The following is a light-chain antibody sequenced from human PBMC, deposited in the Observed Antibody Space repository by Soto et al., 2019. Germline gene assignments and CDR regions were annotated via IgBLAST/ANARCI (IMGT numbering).Light chain of an antibody. CDR1: SSDVGGYKY. CDR3: SSYRSSNTYV. CDR2: DVT. Sequence: QSVLTQPASVSGSPGQSITISCTGTSSDVGGYKYVSWYQQHPGKAPKLMIYDVTNRPSGVSNRFSGSKSGNTASLTISGLQAEDEADYYCSSYRSSNTYVFGDGTKVTVL. V-gene: IGLV2-14*01. J-gene: IGLJ1*01.